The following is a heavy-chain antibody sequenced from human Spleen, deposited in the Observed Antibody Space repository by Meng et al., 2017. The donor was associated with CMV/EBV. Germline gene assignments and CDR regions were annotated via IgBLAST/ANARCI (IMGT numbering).Heavy chain of an antibody. D-gene: IGHD3-9*01. J-gene: IGHJ6*02. CDR2: MCPSDGSI. CDR1: GYTFTGYY. CDR3: ATKPITIYQTGYGMDV. Sequence: ASVKVSCKASGYTFTGYYMHWVRQAHAQGLEWMRRMCPSDGSITNAEKFQGRVTMTTDTSTSTAYMELRSLRSDDTAVYYCATKPITIYQTGYGMDVWGQGTTVTVSS. V-gene: IGHV1-46*01.